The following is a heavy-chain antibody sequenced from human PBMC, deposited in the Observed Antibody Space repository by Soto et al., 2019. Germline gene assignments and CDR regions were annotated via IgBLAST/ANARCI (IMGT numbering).Heavy chain of an antibody. D-gene: IGHD1-26*01. CDR3: ARDYRPLDSGFPFVGARSGSYVSGMDV. CDR2: TYYRSKWYS. J-gene: IGHJ6*02. CDR1: GDSVSSNSAT. V-gene: IGHV6-1*01. Sequence: SQTLSLTCAISGDSVSSNSATWHWIRQSPSRGLEWLGRTYYRSKWYSDYATSVKSRITINPDTSKNQFSLQLNSVTPEDTAVYYCARDYRPLDSGFPFVGARSGSYVSGMDVWGQGTTVTVSS.